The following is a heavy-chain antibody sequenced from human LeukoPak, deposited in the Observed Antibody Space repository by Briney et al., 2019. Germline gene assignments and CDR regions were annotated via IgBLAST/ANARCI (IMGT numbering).Heavy chain of an antibody. D-gene: IGHD3-22*01. V-gene: IGHV3-53*01. Sequence: PGGSPRLSCAASGFTVSSNYMSWVRQAPGKGLEWVSVIYSGGSTYYADSVKGRFTISRDNSKNTLYLQMNSLRAEDTAVYYCAREGYDSSGYYDYWGQGTLVTVSS. CDR2: IYSGGST. CDR1: GFTVSSNY. J-gene: IGHJ4*02. CDR3: AREGYDSSGYYDY.